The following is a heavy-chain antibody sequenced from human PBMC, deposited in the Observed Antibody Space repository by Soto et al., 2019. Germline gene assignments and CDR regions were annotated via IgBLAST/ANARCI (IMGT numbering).Heavy chain of an antibody. J-gene: IGHJ1*01. CDR2: IFYSGST. Sequence: QLQLQESGPGLVKPSETLFFTCTVSGDSLSGSDYYWGWVRQPPGKGLEWIGSIFYSGSTFYSPSRQSRVTRSVDTSKNQFSLRMSAVTAADTAVYYCASHGIAVAPFCFQYWGQGSLVIVSS. V-gene: IGHV4-39*01. CDR1: GDSLSGSDYY. D-gene: IGHD6-19*01. CDR3: ASHGIAVAPFCFQY.